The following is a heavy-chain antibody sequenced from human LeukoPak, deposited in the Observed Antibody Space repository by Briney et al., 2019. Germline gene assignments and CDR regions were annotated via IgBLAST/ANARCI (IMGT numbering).Heavy chain of an antibody. CDR1: GGSISNYY. J-gene: IGHJ3*02. CDR3: ARGGAGGAFDI. D-gene: IGHD1-14*01. CDR2: SYYSGSS. Sequence: PSETLSLTCTVSGGSISNYYWSWIRQPPGKGLEWISYSYYSGSSNYNPSLKSRVTMSVDTSKNQISLRLSSVTAADTAVYYCARGGAGGAFDIWGQGTMVTVSS. V-gene: IGHV4-59*01.